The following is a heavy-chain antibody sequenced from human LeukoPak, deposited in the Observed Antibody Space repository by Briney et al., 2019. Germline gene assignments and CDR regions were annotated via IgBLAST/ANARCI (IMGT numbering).Heavy chain of an antibody. J-gene: IGHJ2*01. CDR2: IHYSRNT. CDR1: GGSISSRDYY. D-gene: IGHD6-13*01. CDR3: ASRRVAAAGTADHWYFDL. V-gene: IGHV4-31*03. Sequence: PSQTLSLTCTVSGGSISSRDYYWSWIPQHPGKVLERIQYIHYSRNTYSKPSRKSRVTISVDTSKNQFSLKLSSVTAADTAVYYCASRRVAAAGTADHWYFDLWGRGTLVTVSS.